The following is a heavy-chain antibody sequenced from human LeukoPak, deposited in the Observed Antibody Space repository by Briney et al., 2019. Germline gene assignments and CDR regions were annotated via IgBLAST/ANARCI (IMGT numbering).Heavy chain of an antibody. CDR2: ISAYNGNT. CDR3: ASGSSSWDYFDY. CDR1: GYTFTSYG. Sequence: ASVKVSCKASGYTFTSYGISWVRQAPGQGLEWMGWISAYNGNTNYAQKLQGRVTMTTDTSTSTAYMELRSLRSDATAVYYCASGSSSWDYFDYWGQGTLVTVSS. J-gene: IGHJ4*02. D-gene: IGHD6-13*01. V-gene: IGHV1-18*01.